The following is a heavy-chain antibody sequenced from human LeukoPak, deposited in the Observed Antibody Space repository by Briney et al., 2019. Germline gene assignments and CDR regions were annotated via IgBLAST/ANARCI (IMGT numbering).Heavy chain of an antibody. V-gene: IGHV1-58*02. CDR2: IVVGSGNT. D-gene: IGHD5-12*01. CDR1: GFTFTSSA. CDR3: AAGKRGYSGYDG. J-gene: IGHJ4*02. Sequence: SVKVSFKASGFTFTSSAMQWVRQARGQRREWIGWIVVGSGNTNYAQKFQERVTITRDMSTSTAYMELSSLRSEDTAVYYCAAGKRGYSGYDGWGQGTLVTVSS.